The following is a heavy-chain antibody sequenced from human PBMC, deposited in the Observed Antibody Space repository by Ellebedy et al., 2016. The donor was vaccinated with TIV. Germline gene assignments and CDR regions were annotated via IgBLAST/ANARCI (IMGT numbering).Heavy chain of an antibody. CDR3: ARLRQSRDRSHWYFDL. V-gene: IGHV4-4*07. CDR2: IFMSGST. CDR1: GGSFSSYY. Sequence: GSLRLXXTVSGGSFSSYYWSWIRQSAGKGLEWIGRIFMSGSTTYNPSLKNRVTMAVDASTTQVSLNLSSVTAADTAMYFCARLRQSRDRSHWYFDLWGRGTLVTVSS. J-gene: IGHJ2*01. D-gene: IGHD1-14*01.